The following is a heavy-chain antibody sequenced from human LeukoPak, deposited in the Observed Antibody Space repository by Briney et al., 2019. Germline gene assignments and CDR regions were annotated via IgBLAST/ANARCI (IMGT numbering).Heavy chain of an antibody. CDR2: INSNSGGT. CDR1: GYTFTGHY. Sequence: ASVKVSCKASGYTFTGHYIHWVRQAPGQGLEWMGWINSNSGGTNYAQNFQGRVTMTRDTSITTAYMELNSLRSDDTAVYYCAGSSGYSSSWYFDYWGQGTLVTVSS. CDR3: AGSSGYSSSWYFDY. V-gene: IGHV1-2*02. J-gene: IGHJ4*02. D-gene: IGHD6-13*01.